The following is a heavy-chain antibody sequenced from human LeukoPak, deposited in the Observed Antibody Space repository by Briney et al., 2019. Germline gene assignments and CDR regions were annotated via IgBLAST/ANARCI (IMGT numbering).Heavy chain of an antibody. V-gene: IGHV3-7*01. D-gene: IGHD3/OR15-3a*01. CDR3: ARGGHWTFDH. CDR2: IKPDGTAT. CDR1: GFTFSSNW. Sequence: PGGSLRLSCAASGFTFSSNWMDWLRQAPGKGLEWVANIKPDGTATYYVDSVKGRFTISRDNAKNSLYLRMNNLRAEDTAVYYCARGGHWTFDHWGQGILVTVSS. J-gene: IGHJ4*02.